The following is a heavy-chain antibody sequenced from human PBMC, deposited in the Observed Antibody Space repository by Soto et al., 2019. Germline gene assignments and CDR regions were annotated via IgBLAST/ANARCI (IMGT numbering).Heavy chain of an antibody. J-gene: IGHJ5*02. Sequence: QLQLQESGPGLVKPSETLSLTCAVSGGSLSAPTYYWGWVRQPPGKGLEWIGNIHYTGSAFYNPSRKSRVTISVDTSKNQFALGLTAVTAADSAVYYCARVRGEVDNWFDPGGGGTLVIVSS. D-gene: IGHD3-10*01. V-gene: IGHV4-39*01. CDR1: GGSLSAPTYY. CDR2: IHYTGSA. CDR3: ARVRGEVDNWFDP.